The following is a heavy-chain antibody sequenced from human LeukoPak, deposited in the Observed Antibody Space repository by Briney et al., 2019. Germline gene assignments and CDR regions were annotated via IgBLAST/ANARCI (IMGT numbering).Heavy chain of an antibody. CDR2: IWYDGSNE. CDR3: ARDIALTRMDV. Sequence: GGSLRLSCVASGFTFRSHGMHWVRQAPGKGLEWVAVIWYDGSNEYFADSVKGRFTISRDNSKNILYLQMNSLRAEDTAVYYCARDIALTRMDVWGQGTTVSVSS. V-gene: IGHV3-33*01. D-gene: IGHD2-15*01. J-gene: IGHJ6*02. CDR1: GFTFRSHG.